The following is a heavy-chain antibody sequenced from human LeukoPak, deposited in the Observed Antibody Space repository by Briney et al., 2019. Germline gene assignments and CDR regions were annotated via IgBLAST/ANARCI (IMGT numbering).Heavy chain of an antibody. J-gene: IGHJ4*02. CDR3: ARSNSGSYYRLDY. V-gene: IGHV4-59*01. CDR1: GGSISSYY. Sequence: SETLSLTCTVSGGSISSYYWSWIRQPPGKGLEWIGYIYYSGSTNYNPSLKSRDTISVDTSKNQFSLKLSSVTAADTAVYYCARSNSGSYYRLDYWGQGTLVTVSS. D-gene: IGHD3-10*01. CDR2: IYYSGST.